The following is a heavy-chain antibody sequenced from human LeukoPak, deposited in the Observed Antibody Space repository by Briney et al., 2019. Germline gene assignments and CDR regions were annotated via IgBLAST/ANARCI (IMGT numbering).Heavy chain of an antibody. D-gene: IGHD4-11*01. Sequence: PGRSLRLSCAASGFTFSSYAMHWVRQAPGKGLEWVAVISSDGSNKYYADSVKGRFTISRDNSKNTLYLQMNSLRAEDTAVYYCAKDEVGNYVMSDYWGQGTLVTVSS. J-gene: IGHJ4*02. V-gene: IGHV3-30-3*01. CDR2: ISSDGSNK. CDR1: GFTFSSYA. CDR3: AKDEVGNYVMSDY.